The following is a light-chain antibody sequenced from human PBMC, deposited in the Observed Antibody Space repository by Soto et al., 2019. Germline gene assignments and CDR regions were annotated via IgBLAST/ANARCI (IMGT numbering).Light chain of an antibody. CDR3: QQYYSYPPYT. V-gene: IGKV3D-15*01. Sequence: EIVMTQSPATLSVSPGERATLSCRASQSVSSNLAWYQQKPGQAPSLLIYDISARATGIPTRFSGSGSGTEFTLTISSLQSEDFAVYYCQQYYSYPPYTFGQGTKLEIK. CDR2: DIS. CDR1: QSVSSN. J-gene: IGKJ2*01.